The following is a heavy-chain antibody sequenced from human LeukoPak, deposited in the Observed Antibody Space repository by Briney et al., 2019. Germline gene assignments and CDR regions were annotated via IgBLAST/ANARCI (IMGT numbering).Heavy chain of an antibody. CDR3: TVNIGSGTYGNFQF. V-gene: IGHV3-74*01. CDR2: ISTDGSGT. CDR1: GLSFSSYW. D-gene: IGHD3-10*01. Sequence: PGGSVRLSCAASGLSFSSYWMHWVRQAPGKGLVWVSRISTDGSGTDYADSVKGRFTISRDNAKNTLYLQTNSLKAEDTAMYYCTVNIGSGTYGNFQFWGQGTLVTVSS. J-gene: IGHJ1*01.